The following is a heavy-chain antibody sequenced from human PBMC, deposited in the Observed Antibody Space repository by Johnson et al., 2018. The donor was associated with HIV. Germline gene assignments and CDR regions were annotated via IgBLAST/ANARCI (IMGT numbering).Heavy chain of an antibody. CDR1: GFTFSDYS. V-gene: IGHV3-30*01. Sequence: QVQLVESGGNVVQPGRSQRLSCAASGFTFSDYSMHWVRQAPGKGLEWVAIISNDGSNTYFADSVKGRFTISRDNFKNTVYLQMNSLRTVDTAVYYCARGYTWNGFSIWGQGTMVTVSS. CDR3: ARGYTWNGFSI. D-gene: IGHD1-1*01. J-gene: IGHJ3*02. CDR2: ISNDGSNT.